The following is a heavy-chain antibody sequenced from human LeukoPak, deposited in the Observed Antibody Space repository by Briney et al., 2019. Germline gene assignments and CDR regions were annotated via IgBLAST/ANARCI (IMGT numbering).Heavy chain of an antibody. CDR1: GGTFSSYA. CDR3: ARDYTDRYYGMDV. D-gene: IGHD4-11*01. CDR2: IIPIFGTA. J-gene: IGHJ6*02. Sequence: ASVKVSCKASGGTFSSYAISWVRQAPGQGLGWMGGIIPIFGTANYAQKFQGRVTITADESTSTAYMELSSLRSEDTAVYYCARDYTDRYYGMDVWGQGTTVTVSS. V-gene: IGHV1-69*13.